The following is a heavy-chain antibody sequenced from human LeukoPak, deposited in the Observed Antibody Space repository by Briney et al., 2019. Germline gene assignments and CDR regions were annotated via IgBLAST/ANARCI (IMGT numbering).Heavy chain of an antibody. D-gene: IGHD5-18*01. Sequence: GGSLRLSCAASGFSFSGYWMSWVRQAPGKGLEWVADIKKDDGSEKYDADSGTGRFTISRDNAKNSLYLQMNSLRVEDTAVYYCVRDFIYSTGWGQGTLVTVSS. CDR3: VRDFIYSTG. CDR1: GFSFSGYW. V-gene: IGHV3-7*03. CDR2: IKKDDGSEK. J-gene: IGHJ4*02.